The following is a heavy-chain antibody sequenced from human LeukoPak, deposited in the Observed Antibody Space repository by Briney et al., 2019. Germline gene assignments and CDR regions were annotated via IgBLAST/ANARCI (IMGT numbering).Heavy chain of an antibody. CDR1: GFTFSRHG. J-gene: IGHJ4*02. CDR2: ISNDGSRK. V-gene: IGHV3-30*03. CDR3: ARDRAWNYFDY. Sequence: GGSLRLSCAPSGFTFSRHGMHWVRQAPGKGLEWVAIISNDGSRKYYAHSVEGRFTISRDNSKNTLHLQMDSLRAEDTAVYYCARDRAWNYFDYWGQGTLVTVSS. D-gene: IGHD3-3*01.